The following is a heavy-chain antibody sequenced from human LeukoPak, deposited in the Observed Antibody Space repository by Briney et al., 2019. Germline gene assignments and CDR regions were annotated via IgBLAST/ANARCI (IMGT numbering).Heavy chain of an antibody. J-gene: IGHJ4*02. CDR1: GGTFSSYA. CDR3: ARRNLEATPFDY. D-gene: IGHD2-15*01. V-gene: IGHV1-69*13. CDR2: IIPIFGTA. Sequence: SVKVSCKASGGTFSSYAISWVRQAPGQGLEWMGGIIPIFGTAKYAQKFQGRVTITADESTSTAYMELSSLRPEDTAVYYCARRNLEATPFDYWGQGTLVTVSS.